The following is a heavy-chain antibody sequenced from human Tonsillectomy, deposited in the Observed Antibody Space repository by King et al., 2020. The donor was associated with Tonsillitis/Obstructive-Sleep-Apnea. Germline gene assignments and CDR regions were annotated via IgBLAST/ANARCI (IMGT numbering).Heavy chain of an antibody. Sequence: QLQESGPGLVKPSGTLSLTCAVSGGSISSSNWWSWVRQPPGEGLEWIGEIYHSGSTNYNPSLKSRVTISVDKSKNQFSLKLSSVTAADTAVYYCTKGYCSSTSCSGFDYWGQGTLVTVSS. CDR3: TKGYCSSTSCSGFDY. D-gene: IGHD2-2*01. V-gene: IGHV4-4*02. CDR1: GGSISSSNW. CDR2: IYHSGST. J-gene: IGHJ4*02.